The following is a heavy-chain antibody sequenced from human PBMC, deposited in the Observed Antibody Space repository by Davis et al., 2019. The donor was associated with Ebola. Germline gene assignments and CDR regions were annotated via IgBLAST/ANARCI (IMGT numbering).Heavy chain of an antibody. V-gene: IGHV3-74*01. Sequence: GESLKISCAASGFTFSTYWMHWVRRAPGKGLVWVSRINSDVSSTSYADSVKGRFTISRDNAKNTLYLQMNNLRVEDTAVYYCATLPGYYWGQGTLVTVSS. CDR2: INSDVSST. CDR1: GFTFSTYW. CDR3: ATLPGYY. J-gene: IGHJ4*02. D-gene: IGHD1-26*01.